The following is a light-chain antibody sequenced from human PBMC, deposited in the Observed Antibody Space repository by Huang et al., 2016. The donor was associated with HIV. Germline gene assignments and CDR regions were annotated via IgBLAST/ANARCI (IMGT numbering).Light chain of an antibody. Sequence: AIQMTQSPFSLSASVGDRVTITCRTSQDIRNDLAWYQQKPGKAPKLLIYTASTLQTVVPSRFRGSGSGTDFTLTINNLQPEDFATYYCLQDFNYSYTFGQGTDLEIK. CDR1: QDIRND. V-gene: IGKV1-6*01. CDR2: TAS. CDR3: LQDFNYSYT. J-gene: IGKJ2*01.